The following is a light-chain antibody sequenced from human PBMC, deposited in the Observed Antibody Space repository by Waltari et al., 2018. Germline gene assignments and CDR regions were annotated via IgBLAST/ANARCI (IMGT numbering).Light chain of an antibody. CDR3: ASWDDSHYV. CDR1: SSNLGSNY. V-gene: IGLV1-47*01. CDR2: RNN. Sequence: QSVLTQPPSASGTPGQRVGISCSGSSSNLGSNYLYWSQQLPGTAPKLLIYRNNQRPSGVPDRFSAYKYGTSASLAISGLRSEDEAVYYCASWDDSHYVFGTGTKVTVL. J-gene: IGLJ1*01.